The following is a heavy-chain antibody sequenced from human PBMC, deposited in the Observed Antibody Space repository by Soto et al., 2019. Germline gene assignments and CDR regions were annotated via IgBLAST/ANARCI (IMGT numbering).Heavy chain of an antibody. D-gene: IGHD6-6*01. CDR1: GFIFSDYA. V-gene: IGHV3-30-3*01. CDR3: ARENSRIAPRLFQH. Sequence: PGGSLRLSCVASGFIFSDYAMYWARHAPGKGLVWVALISPDGGNQYYSESAKGRFTISRDNSKNTLYLQMNDLRPDDTALYYCARENSRIAPRLFQHWGHGSLVTVSS. CDR2: ISPDGGNQ. J-gene: IGHJ1*01.